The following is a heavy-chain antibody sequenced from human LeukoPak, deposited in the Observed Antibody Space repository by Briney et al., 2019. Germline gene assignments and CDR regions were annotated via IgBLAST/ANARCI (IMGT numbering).Heavy chain of an antibody. CDR2: ICLDGRI. Sequence: SETLSLTCGVSGGSITSRDCWSWVRQPPGKGLEWIGEICLDGRIHYTPSLKSRISISIDRSKDQFSLNSISVAAADTAIYFCASQGGLRNDFWGQGTLVTVSS. CDR1: GGSITSRDC. J-gene: IGHJ4*02. V-gene: IGHV4-4*02. CDR3: ASQGGLRNDF. D-gene: IGHD2-15*01.